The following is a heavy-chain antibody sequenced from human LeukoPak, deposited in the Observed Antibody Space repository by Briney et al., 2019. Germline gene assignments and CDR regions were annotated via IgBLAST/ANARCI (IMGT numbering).Heavy chain of an antibody. CDR3: ARRWAVAGVDY. Sequence: GGSLTLSCAASGFTFSIFWMHWVRRAPGKGPVWVSRINTDGSSTDYADSVKGRFTVSRDNAKNTLYLHMNSLRTEDTAVYFCARRWAVAGVDYWAREPWSPSPQ. CDR1: GFTFSIFW. J-gene: IGHJ4*02. V-gene: IGHV3-74*01. CDR2: INTDGSST. D-gene: IGHD6-19*01.